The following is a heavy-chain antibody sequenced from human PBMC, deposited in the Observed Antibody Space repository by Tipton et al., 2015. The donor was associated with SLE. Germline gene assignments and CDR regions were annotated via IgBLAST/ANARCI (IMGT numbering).Heavy chain of an antibody. CDR1: GFIFSNYG. V-gene: IGHV3-33*01. J-gene: IGHJ4*02. CDR3: ARDSRLFAY. CDR2: IQYDGSKK. Sequence: SLRLSCAASGFIFSNYGMHWVRQAPGKGLEWVAAIQYDGSKKYYGDSVEGRVSISRDDSNNMLYLQMNSLRAEDTAVYYCARDSRLFAYWGQGTLVTVSS. D-gene: IGHD6-19*01.